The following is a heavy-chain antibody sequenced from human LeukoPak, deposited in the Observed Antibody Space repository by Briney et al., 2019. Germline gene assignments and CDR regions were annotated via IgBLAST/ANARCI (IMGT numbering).Heavy chain of an antibody. D-gene: IGHD3-9*01. J-gene: IGHJ4*02. Sequence: ASVKVSCKASGGTFSSYAISWVRQAPGQGLEWMGGIIPIFGTANYAQKLQGRVTMTTDTSTSTAYMELRSLRSDDTAVYYCARTKNDILTGYYEDYWGQGTLVTVSS. CDR3: ARTKNDILTGYYEDY. CDR1: GGTFSSYA. V-gene: IGHV1-69*05. CDR2: IIPIFGTA.